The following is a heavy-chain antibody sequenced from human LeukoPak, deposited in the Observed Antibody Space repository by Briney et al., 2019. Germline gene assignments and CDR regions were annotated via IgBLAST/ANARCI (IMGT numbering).Heavy chain of an antibody. D-gene: IGHD3-16*02. CDR2: ISAYNGNT. V-gene: IGHV1-18*01. CDR1: GYTFTSYG. J-gene: IGHJ4*02. Sequence: ASVKVSCKASGYTFTSYGISWVRQAPARGREWMGWISAYNGNTNYAQKLQGRVTMTTDTSTSTAYMELRSLRSDDTAVYYCARDRTYDYVWGSYHRPEPFDYWGQGTLVTVSS. CDR3: ARDRTYDYVWGSYHRPEPFDY.